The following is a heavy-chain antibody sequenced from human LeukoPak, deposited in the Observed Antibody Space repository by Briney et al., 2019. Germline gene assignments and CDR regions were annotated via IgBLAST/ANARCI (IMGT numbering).Heavy chain of an antibody. CDR1: GGPTSGYY. CDR2: IAYSADT. Sequence: SETLSLTCSVSGGPTSGYYWSWIRQPPGKGLEWVGCIAYSADTKYNPSLQSRVSISIDTSKKQYSLNLRSVTAADTAVYYCVRDFDAWNAFDIWGQGTKVTVSS. V-gene: IGHV4-59*01. CDR3: VRDFDAWNAFDI. D-gene: IGHD3-3*01. J-gene: IGHJ3*02.